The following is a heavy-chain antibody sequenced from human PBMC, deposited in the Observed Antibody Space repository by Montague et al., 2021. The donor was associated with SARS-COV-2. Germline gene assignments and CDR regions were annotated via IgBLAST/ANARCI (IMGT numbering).Heavy chain of an antibody. V-gene: IGHV4-59*08. D-gene: IGHD3-9*01. Sequence: SETLSLTCTVSGGSVSGCNWCWIWMPHGKGLVRVGDGMHYYGRNINPSLKSRVAISVDTSKNQFSLGLTSVTDADTASYFCVRHPHYDGLNGPPDFWDQGTLVTVSS. CDR1: GGSVSGCN. J-gene: IGHJ4*02. CDR3: VRHPHYDGLNGPPDF. CDR2: GMHYYGR.